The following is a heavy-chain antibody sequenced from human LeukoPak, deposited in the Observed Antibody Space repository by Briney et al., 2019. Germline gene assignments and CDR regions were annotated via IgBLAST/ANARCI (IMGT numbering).Heavy chain of an antibody. CDR2: ISYSGTT. J-gene: IGHJ4*02. CDR1: GGSISSYY. V-gene: IGHV4-59*01. Sequence: PSETLSLTCTVSGGSISSYYWSWIRQPPGKGLEWIGYISYSGTTNYNPSLKSRVTISVAPSKNQCSLKLRSVTAPDTAVYYCARDRGNYFDYWGQGTLVTVSS. CDR3: ARDRGNYFDY. D-gene: IGHD6-13*01.